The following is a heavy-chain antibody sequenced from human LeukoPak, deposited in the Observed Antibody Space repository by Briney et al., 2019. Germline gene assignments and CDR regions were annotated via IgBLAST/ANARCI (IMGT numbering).Heavy chain of an antibody. CDR3: ARGWQGDYFDY. CDR2: ISSSSSYI. V-gene: IGHV3-21*01. D-gene: IGHD5-24*01. CDR1: GITFSSYS. J-gene: IGHJ4*02. Sequence: GSLRLSCAASGITFSSYSMNWVRQAPGKGLEWVSSISSSSSYIYYADSVKGRFTISRDNAKNSLYLQMNSLRTEDTAVYYCARGWQGDYFDYWGQGTLVTVSS.